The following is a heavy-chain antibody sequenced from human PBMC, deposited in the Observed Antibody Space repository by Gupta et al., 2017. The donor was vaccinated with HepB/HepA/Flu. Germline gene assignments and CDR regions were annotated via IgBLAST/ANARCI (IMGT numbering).Heavy chain of an antibody. Sequence: EVQLVESGGGLVKPGGSLRLSCATSGFTFSSYSMNWVRQAPGKGLEWVSSISGTSTYMYYADSVKGRFTISRDNAKNSLFLQMNSLRAEDTAVYFCARLYNIPYYQMDVWGKGTTVTVSS. CDR1: GFTFSSYS. CDR2: ISGTSTYM. V-gene: IGHV3-21*01. J-gene: IGHJ6*03. D-gene: IGHD1-1*01. CDR3: ARLYNIPYYQMDV.